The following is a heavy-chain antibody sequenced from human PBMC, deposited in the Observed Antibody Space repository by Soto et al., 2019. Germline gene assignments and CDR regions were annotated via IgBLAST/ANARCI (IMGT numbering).Heavy chain of an antibody. J-gene: IGHJ2*01. D-gene: IGHD2-15*01. CDR2: IYYSGST. CDR1: GGC. Sequence: GGCCSFIRKHPGNGLEWVGYIYYSGSTYYNPSLKSRVTISVDTSKNQFSLKLSSVTAADTAVYYCARGGSSGGSCTSNNGYLDISGR. CDR3: ARGGSSGGSCTSNNGYLDI. V-gene: IGHV4-31*02.